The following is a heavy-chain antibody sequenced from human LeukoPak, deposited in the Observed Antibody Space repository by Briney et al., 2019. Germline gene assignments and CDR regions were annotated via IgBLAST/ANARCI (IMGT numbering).Heavy chain of an antibody. CDR2: IIPIFGTA. CDR1: GGTFSSYA. Sequence: GASVKVSCKASGGTFSSYAISWVRQAPGQGLEWMGRIIPIFGTANYAQKFQGRVTITADESTSTAYMELSSLRSEDTAVYYCARSGGIGRFLDYYDYWGQGTLVTASS. V-gene: IGHV1-69*13. J-gene: IGHJ4*02. CDR3: ARSGGIGRFLDYYDY. D-gene: IGHD3-3*01.